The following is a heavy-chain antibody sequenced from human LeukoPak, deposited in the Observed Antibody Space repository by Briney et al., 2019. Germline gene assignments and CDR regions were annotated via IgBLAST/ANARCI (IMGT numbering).Heavy chain of an antibody. CDR1: GFTFSSYA. V-gene: IGHV3-23*01. D-gene: IGHD2-21*02. CDR3: AKTRSTVVTPFDY. Sequence: LTGGSLRLSCAASGFTFSSYAMSWVRQAPGKGLEWVSAISGSGGSTYYADSVKGRFTISRDNSKNTLYLQMNSLRAEDTAVYYCAKTRSTVVTPFDYWGQGTLVTVSS. CDR2: ISGSGGST. J-gene: IGHJ4*02.